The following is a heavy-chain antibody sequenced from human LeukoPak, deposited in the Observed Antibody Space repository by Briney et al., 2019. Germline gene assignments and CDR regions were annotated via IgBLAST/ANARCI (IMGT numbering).Heavy chain of an antibody. D-gene: IGHD2-2*01. CDR3: ARGVPAAISNWYFDL. Sequence: GGSLRLSCAASGFTFGIHNMDWVCQAPGKGLEWISYISSGGDATHYADSVKGRFTISRDNAKDSLYLQMNSLRAEDTAVYYCARGVPAAISNWYFDLWGRGTLVTVSS. J-gene: IGHJ2*01. CDR1: GFTFGIHN. V-gene: IGHV3-48*01. CDR2: ISSGGDAT.